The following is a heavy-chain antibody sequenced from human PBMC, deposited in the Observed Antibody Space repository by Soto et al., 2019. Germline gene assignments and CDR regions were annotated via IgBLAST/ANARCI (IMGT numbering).Heavy chain of an antibody. V-gene: IGHV4-39*01. Sequence: QLQLQESGPGLVKPSETLSLTCTVSGGSISSSGHYWAWIRQPPGKGLEWIGSIYYSGTTYYNPSLKSRVTISVDTSKKQFSLKLSSVTAADTAVYYCVRHHDFGDQIDYWGQGTLVTVSS. CDR3: VRHHDFGDQIDY. D-gene: IGHD4-17*01. CDR2: IYYSGTT. CDR1: GGSISSSGHY. J-gene: IGHJ4*02.